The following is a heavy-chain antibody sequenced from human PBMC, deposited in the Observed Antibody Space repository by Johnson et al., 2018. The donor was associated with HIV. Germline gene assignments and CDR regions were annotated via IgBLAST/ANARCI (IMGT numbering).Heavy chain of an antibody. Sequence: QVQLVESGGGVVQPGRSLRLSCAASGFTFSSYGMHWVRQAPGKWLEWVAVISYDGSNKYYADSVKGRFTISRDNSKNTLYLQMNSLRAGDTAVYYCARANRGRNDAFDIWGQGTMVTVSS. CDR2: ISYDGSNK. J-gene: IGHJ3*02. D-gene: IGHD2-15*01. CDR3: ARANRGRNDAFDI. CDR1: GFTFSSYG. V-gene: IGHV3-30*03.